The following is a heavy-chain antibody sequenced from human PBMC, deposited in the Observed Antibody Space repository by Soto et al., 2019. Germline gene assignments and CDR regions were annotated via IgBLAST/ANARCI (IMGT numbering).Heavy chain of an antibody. D-gene: IGHD3-9*01. CDR1: GFTFSSYA. V-gene: IGHV3-30-3*01. J-gene: IGHJ3*02. Sequence: GGSLRLSCAASGFTFSSYAMHWVRQAPGKGLEWVAVISYDGSNKYYADSVKGRFTISRDNSKNTLYLQMNSLRAEDTAVYYCASVWEFDWLLCDVFAICGQRTIDTGSS. CDR3: ASVWEFDWLLCDVFAI. CDR2: ISYDGSNK.